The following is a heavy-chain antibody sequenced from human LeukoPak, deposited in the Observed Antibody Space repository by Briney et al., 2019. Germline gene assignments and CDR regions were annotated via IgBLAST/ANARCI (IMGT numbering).Heavy chain of an antibody. V-gene: IGHV3-30*18. CDR3: AKEGTDYDSSGTYFDY. CDR1: GFTFSSYG. D-gene: IGHD3-22*01. J-gene: IGHJ4*02. Sequence: PGGSLRLSCAASGFTFSSYGMHWVRQAPGKGLEWVAVISYDGSNKYYADSVKGRFTISRDNSKDTLYLQMNSLRAEDTAVYYYAKEGTDYDSSGTYFDYWGQGTLVTVSS. CDR2: ISYDGSNK.